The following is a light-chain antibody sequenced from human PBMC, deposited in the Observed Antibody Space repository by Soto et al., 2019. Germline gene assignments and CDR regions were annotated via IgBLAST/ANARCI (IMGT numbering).Light chain of an antibody. CDR2: GAS. J-gene: IGKJ1*01. CDR1: QSVSNRD. V-gene: IGKV3-20*01. Sequence: EILMTQSPATLSVSPGERATLSCISSQSVSNRDLAWYQQRPGQAPRLLIYGASTRATGIPDRFSGSGSGTDFTLTISRLEPEDFAVYSCLQYATSPRTFGQGTKVDIK. CDR3: LQYATSPRT.